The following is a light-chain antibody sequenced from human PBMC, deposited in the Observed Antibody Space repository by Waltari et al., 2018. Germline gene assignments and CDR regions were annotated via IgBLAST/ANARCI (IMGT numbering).Light chain of an antibody. CDR2: AAS. CDR1: QGIGSY. CDR3: QQLNSYPALT. J-gene: IGKJ4*01. V-gene: IGKV1-9*01. Sequence: IQLTQSPSSLSASVGDRVTITCRASQGIGSYLAWYQQKPGKAPKLLIYAASTLQSGVPSRFSGSGSGTAFTLTISSLQPEDFATYYCQQLNSYPALTFGGGTKVEIE.